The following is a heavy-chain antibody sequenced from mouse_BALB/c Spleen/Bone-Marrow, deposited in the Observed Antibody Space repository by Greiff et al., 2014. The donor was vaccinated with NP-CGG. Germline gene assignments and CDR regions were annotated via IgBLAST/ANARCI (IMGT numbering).Heavy chain of an antibody. D-gene: IGHD2-1*01. J-gene: IGHJ4*01. V-gene: IGHV1S41*01. CDR3: ARFPIYYGNYGAMDY. Sequence: DLVKPGAPVKLSCKASGYTFTSYWINWIKQRPGQGLEWIGRIAPGSGSTYYNEMFKSKATLTVDTSSSTAYIQLSSLSSEDSAVYFCARFPIYYGNYGAMDYWGQGTSVTVSS. CDR1: GYTFTSYW. CDR2: IAPGSGST.